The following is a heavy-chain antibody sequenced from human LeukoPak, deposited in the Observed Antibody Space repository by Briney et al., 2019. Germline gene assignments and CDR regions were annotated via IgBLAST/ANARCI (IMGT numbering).Heavy chain of an antibody. CDR2: ITGSSRSA. CDR1: GFTFSDYH. J-gene: IGHJ4*02. CDR3: ARRESSSWYHSDY. V-gene: IGHV3-11*03. Sequence: GGSLRLSCAASGFTFSDYHMNWIRQAPGKGLEWVSYITGSSRSANYADSVKGRFTISRDNAKNSLYLQMNSLRAEDTAVYYCARRESSSWYHSDYWGQGTLVTVSS. D-gene: IGHD6-13*01.